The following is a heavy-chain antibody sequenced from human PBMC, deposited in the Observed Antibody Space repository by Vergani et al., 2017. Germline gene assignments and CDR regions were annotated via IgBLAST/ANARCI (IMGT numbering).Heavy chain of an antibody. CDR1: GGSISSGGYS. CDR3: ARGTYGSRLAGGMDV. Sequence: QLQLQESGSGLVKPSQTLSLTCAVSGGSISSGGYSWSWIRQPPGKGLEWIGYIYHSGSTYYNPSLKSRVTISVDRSKNQFSLKLSSVTAADTAGYYCARGTYGSRLAGGMDVWGQGTTVTVSS. J-gene: IGHJ6*02. CDR2: IYHSGST. V-gene: IGHV4-30-2*01. D-gene: IGHD3-10*01.